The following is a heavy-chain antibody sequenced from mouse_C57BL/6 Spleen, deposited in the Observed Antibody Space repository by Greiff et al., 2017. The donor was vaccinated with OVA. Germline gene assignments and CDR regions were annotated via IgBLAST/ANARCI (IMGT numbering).Heavy chain of an antibody. CDR2: IHPNSGST. CDR3: ARARGIYYDYDAGYAMDY. Sequence: VQLQQPGAELVKPGASVKLSCQASGYTFTSYWMHWVKQRPGQGLEWIGMIHPNSGSTNYNEKFKSKATLTVDKSSSTAYMQLSRLTSEDSAVYYCARARGIYYDYDAGYAMDYWGQGTSVTVSS. D-gene: IGHD2-4*01. CDR1: GYTFTSYW. V-gene: IGHV1-64*01. J-gene: IGHJ4*01.